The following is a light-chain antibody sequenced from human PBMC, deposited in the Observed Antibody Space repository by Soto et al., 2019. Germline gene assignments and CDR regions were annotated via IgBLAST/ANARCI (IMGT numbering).Light chain of an antibody. CDR1: QSVSSSY. V-gene: IGKV3-20*01. CDR3: QQYGSSPRT. CDR2: GAS. J-gene: IGKJ1*01. Sequence: EIVLTQSPGTPSLSPGERATLSCRASQSVSSSYLAWYQQKLGQAPRLLISGASSRATGIPDRFSGSGSGTDFTLTISRLEPEDFAVYYCQQYGSSPRTFGQGTKVEIK.